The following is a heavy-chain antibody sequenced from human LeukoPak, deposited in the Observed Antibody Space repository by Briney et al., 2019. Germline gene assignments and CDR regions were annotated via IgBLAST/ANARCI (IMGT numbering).Heavy chain of an antibody. CDR3: ARHRGSYFDF. Sequence: GGSLRLSCAASGFTFSSYSTNWVRQAPGKGLEWLSYISSGSSTIYYADSVKGRFTISRDNAKNSLYLQMNSLRAEDTAVYYCARHRGSYFDFWGQGTLVTVSS. D-gene: IGHD5-12*01. CDR1: GFTFSSYS. V-gene: IGHV3-48*01. CDR2: ISSGSSTI. J-gene: IGHJ4*02.